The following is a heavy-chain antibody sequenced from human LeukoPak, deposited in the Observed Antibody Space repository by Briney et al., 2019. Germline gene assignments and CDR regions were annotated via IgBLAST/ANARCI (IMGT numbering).Heavy chain of an antibody. CDR1: GITFADYA. CDR3: AKESGKFDY. V-gene: IGHV3-43*02. J-gene: IGHJ4*02. CDR2: ISADGRST. Sequence: GGSLRLSCVVSGITFADYAMHWVRQPPGQGLRCVSLISADGRSTISADSVKGRFSISRDNSKNSLYLQMNSLRSEDTAMYYCAKESGKFDYWGQGTLVAVSS.